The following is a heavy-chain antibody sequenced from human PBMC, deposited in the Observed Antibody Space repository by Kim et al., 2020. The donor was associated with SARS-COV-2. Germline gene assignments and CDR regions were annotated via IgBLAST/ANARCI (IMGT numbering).Heavy chain of an antibody. CDR3: ARAEVDTVVMGD. J-gene: IGHJ4*02. CDR2: IDPSDSYT. Sequence: GESLKISCKGSGYSFTSYWISWVRQMPGKGLEWMGRIDPSDSYTNYSPSFQGHVTISADKSISTAYLQWSSLKASDTAMYYCARAEVDTVVMGDWGQGTLVTVSS. V-gene: IGHV5-10-1*01. CDR1: GYSFTSYW. D-gene: IGHD5-18*01.